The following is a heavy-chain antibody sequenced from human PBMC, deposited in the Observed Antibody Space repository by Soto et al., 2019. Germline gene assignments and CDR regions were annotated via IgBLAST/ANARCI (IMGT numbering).Heavy chain of an antibody. CDR2: IYSGGST. CDR3: ARDAAYSSSSYYYYGMDV. Sequence: GGSLRLSCAASGFTVSSNYMSWVRQAPGKGLEWVSVIYSGGSTYYADSVKGRFTISRDNSKNTLYLQMNSLRAEDTAVYYCARDAAYSSSSYYYYGMDVWGQGTTVTVS. V-gene: IGHV3-53*01. CDR1: GFTVSSNY. J-gene: IGHJ6*02. D-gene: IGHD6-6*01.